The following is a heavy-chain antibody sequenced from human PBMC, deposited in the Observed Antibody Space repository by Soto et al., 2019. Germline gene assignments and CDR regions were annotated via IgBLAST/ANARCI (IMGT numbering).Heavy chain of an antibody. V-gene: IGHV3-43*01. J-gene: IGHJ6*02. CDR2: ISWDGGST. D-gene: IGHD2-8*01. CDR3: AKSVVPSYYFYAVDA. Sequence: PGGSLRLSCAASGFTFDDYTMHWVRQSPGKGLEWVSLISWDGGSTFYAESVKGRFTISRDNSKNSLYLQMSSLRSEDAALYYCAKSVVPSYYFYAVDAWGQGTTVTVSS. CDR1: GFTFDDYT.